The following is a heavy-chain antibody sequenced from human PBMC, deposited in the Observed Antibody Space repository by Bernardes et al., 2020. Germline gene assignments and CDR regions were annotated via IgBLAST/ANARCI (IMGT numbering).Heavy chain of an antibody. CDR3: AKLAATTPFDY. D-gene: IGHD6-25*01. Sequence: GGSLRLSCAASGFTFDIYTMHWVRQAPGKGLEWVSLITWDGGTTYYADSVKGRFTVSRDNSKNSLYLQMNSLRTEDTAWYYCAKLAATTPFDYWGQGTLVTVSS. CDR1: GFTFDIYT. J-gene: IGHJ4*02. V-gene: IGHV3-43*01. CDR2: ITWDGGTT.